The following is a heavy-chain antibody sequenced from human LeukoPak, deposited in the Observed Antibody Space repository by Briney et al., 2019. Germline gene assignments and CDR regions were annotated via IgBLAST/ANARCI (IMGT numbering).Heavy chain of an antibody. V-gene: IGHV3-23*01. J-gene: IGHJ5*02. CDR2: ISGSDAST. D-gene: IGHD3-10*01. Sequence: GGSLRLSCAASGFTFSSYAMSWVRQTPGKGLEWVSGISGSDASTYYTDSVKGRFTISRDNSKNTLYLHMNSLRADDTAVYYCAKDVTYYFGSGSNPNWFDPWGQGTLVTVSS. CDR3: AKDVTYYFGSGSNPNWFDP. CDR1: GFTFSSYA.